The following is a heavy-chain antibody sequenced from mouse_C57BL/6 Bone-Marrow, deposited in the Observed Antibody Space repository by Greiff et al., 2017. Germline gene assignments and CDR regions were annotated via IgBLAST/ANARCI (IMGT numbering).Heavy chain of an antibody. Sequence: QVQLQQPGAELVKPGASVKLSCKASGYTFTSYWITWVKQRPGQGLEWIGDIYPGSGSTNYNEKFKSKATLTVDTSSSTAYMQLSSLTSEDSAVYGCARDGPWCFDIGGTGTTVTVSS. CDR2: IYPGSGST. J-gene: IGHJ1*03. V-gene: IGHV1-55*01. D-gene: IGHD2-3*01. CDR3: ARDGPWCFDI. CDR1: GYTFTSYW.